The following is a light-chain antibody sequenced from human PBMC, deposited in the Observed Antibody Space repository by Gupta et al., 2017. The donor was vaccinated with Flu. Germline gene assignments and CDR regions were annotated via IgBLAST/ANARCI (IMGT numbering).Light chain of an antibody. CDR1: QSVLYSSNNTNY. CDR3: QQDDSTPQT. Sequence: IVMTQSPDSLAVSLGERATINCKSSQSVLYSSNNTNYLAWYQQKPGQPPKLRIYWASTRESGVPDRFSGSGCGTDCTLPISSLQAEVGAVYYCQQDDSTPQTFGQGTKVEIK. CDR2: WAS. J-gene: IGKJ1*01. V-gene: IGKV4-1*01.